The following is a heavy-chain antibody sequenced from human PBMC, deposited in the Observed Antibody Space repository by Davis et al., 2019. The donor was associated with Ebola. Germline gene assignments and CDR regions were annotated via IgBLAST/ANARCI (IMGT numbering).Heavy chain of an antibody. CDR2: IYYSGSI. Sequence: MPSETLSLTCPVSGGSISSSSYYWGWIRQPPGKGLEWIGSIYYSGSIYYNPSLKSRVTISVDTSKNQFSLKLSSVTAADTAVYYCARGGGYTQYGMDVWGQGTTVTVSS. CDR3: ARGGGYTQYGMDV. J-gene: IGHJ6*02. V-gene: IGHV4-39*01. D-gene: IGHD5-18*01. CDR1: GGSISSSSYY.